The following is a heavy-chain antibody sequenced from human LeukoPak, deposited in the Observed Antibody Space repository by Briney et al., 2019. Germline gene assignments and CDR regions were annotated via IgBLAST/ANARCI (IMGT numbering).Heavy chain of an antibody. V-gene: IGHV3-30-3*01. D-gene: IGHD5-12*01. CDR2: TSYDGNNK. Sequence: GGSLRLSCAASTFTFSTYTMHWVRQTPGKGLEWVAVTSYDGNNKYYADSVKGRFIISRDNSKNTLYLQLNNLRTEDSAIYYCARGHLGYDRAGDYWGQGTLVTVSS. CDR1: TFTFSTYT. CDR3: ARGHLGYDRAGDY. J-gene: IGHJ4*02.